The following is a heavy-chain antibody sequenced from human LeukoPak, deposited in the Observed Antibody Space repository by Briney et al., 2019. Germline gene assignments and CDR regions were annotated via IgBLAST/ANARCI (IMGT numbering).Heavy chain of an antibody. V-gene: IGHV4-39*01. D-gene: IGHD2-2*02. CDR2: IYYGGST. Sequence: SGTLSLTCTVSGGSISSSSYYWGWIRQPPGKGLEWIGSIYYGGSTYYNPSLKSRVTISVDTSKNQFSLKLSSVTAADTAVYYCARHVGGYCSSTSCYTAYDMDIWGKGTTVTVSS. CDR3: ARHVGGYCSSTSCYTAYDMDI. CDR1: GGSISSSSYY. J-gene: IGHJ6*03.